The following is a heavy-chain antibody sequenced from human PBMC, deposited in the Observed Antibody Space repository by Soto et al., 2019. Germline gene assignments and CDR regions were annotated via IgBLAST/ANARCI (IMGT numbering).Heavy chain of an antibody. CDR1: GFTVSNHY. D-gene: IGHD3-10*01. Sequence: EVQLVESGGGLIQPGGSLRLSCAVSGFTVSNHYMSWVRQAPGKGLEGVSVIYSGGYTAYGDSVKGRFTISRDNSKNTLYLKRNTPGADDGAVFYWGTRPGGGGYWGQGTLVTVSS. V-gene: IGHV3-53*01. J-gene: IGHJ4*02. CDR3: GTRPGGGGY. CDR2: IYSGGYT.